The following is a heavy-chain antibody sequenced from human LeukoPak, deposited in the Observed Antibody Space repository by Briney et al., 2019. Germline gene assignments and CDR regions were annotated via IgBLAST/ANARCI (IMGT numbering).Heavy chain of an antibody. J-gene: IGHJ4*02. CDR1: GFTFSSYG. CDR3: ARGRGSWYGVYFDY. Sequence: PGGSLRLSCAASGFTFSSYGMHWVRQAPGKGLEWVAFIRYDGSNKYYADSVKGRFTISRDNSKNTLYLQMNSLITEDTAVYYCARGRGSWYGVYFDYWGQGTLVTVSS. V-gene: IGHV3-30*02. CDR2: IRYDGSNK. D-gene: IGHD6-13*01.